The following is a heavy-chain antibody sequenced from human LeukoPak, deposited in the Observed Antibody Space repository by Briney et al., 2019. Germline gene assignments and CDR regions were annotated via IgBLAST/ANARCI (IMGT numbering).Heavy chain of an antibody. CDR1: GGSFRGYY. D-gene: IGHD2-2*01. V-gene: IGHV4-34*01. Sequence: SETLSLICAVYGGSFRGYYWSWMRQPPGKGLEWSREINHSGSTNYNPSLKSRVTISVDTSKNQFYLKLSSVTAADTAVYYCARAPGKVVVPAASGMTFDIWGQGTMVTVSS. J-gene: IGHJ3*02. CDR3: ARAPGKVVVPAASGMTFDI. CDR2: INHSGST.